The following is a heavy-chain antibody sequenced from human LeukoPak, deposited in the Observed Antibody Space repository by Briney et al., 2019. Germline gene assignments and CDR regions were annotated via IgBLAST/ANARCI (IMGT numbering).Heavy chain of an antibody. D-gene: IGHD3-10*01. V-gene: IGHV3-11*01. CDR3: ARSPYTYYYGSGTIEFDY. CDR1: GFTFSDYY. J-gene: IGHJ4*02. CDR2: ISSSGSTI. Sequence: PGGSLRLSCAASGFTFSDYYMSWIRQAPGKGLEWVSYISSSGSTIYYADSVKGRFTISRDNAKNSLYLQMNSLRAEDTAVYYCARSPYTYYYGSGTIEFDYWGQGTLVTVSS.